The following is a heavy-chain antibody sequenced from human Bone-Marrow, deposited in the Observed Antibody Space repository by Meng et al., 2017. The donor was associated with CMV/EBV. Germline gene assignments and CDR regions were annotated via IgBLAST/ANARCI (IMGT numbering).Heavy chain of an antibody. CDR2: INPSGGST. J-gene: IGHJ4*02. V-gene: IGHV1-46*01. CDR1: GYTFTSYY. CDR3: AIHIPYGGFDY. Sequence: ASVKVSCKASGYTFTSYYMHWVRQAPGQGLEWMGIINPSGGSTSYAQKFQGRVTMTRDTSTSKVYMELSSLRSEDTAVYYCAIHIPYGGFDYWGQGTLVTVSS. D-gene: IGHD4/OR15-4a*01.